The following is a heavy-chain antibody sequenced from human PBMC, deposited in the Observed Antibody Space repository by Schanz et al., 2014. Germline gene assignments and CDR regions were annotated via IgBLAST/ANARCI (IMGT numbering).Heavy chain of an antibody. J-gene: IGHJ4*02. D-gene: IGHD1-1*01. V-gene: IGHV3-23*01. CDR1: GLIFSNYV. Sequence: DVHLLESGGGLVQPGGSLRLSCAASGLIFSNYVMSWVRQAPGKGLEWVSTIGTSGGTNYADSVKGRFTISRDNSKNTLYLQMNSLRAEDTAVYFCAKKVPAYNPFDSWGQGTLVTVSS. CDR2: IGTSGGT. CDR3: AKKVPAYNPFDS.